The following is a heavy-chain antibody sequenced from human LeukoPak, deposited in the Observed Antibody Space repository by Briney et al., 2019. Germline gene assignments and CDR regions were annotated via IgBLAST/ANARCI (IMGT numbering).Heavy chain of an antibody. D-gene: IGHD1-26*01. CDR2: IRYDGSKK. CDR1: GFTFSHYG. Sequence: GGSLRLSCAASGFTFSHYGMHWVRQAPGKGLDWVAFIRYDGSKKYHADSMQGRFTISRDNSKNTLFLQMTSLRPDDTAVYYCAREAFVGGSYYVLTRWFDPWGQGALVTVSS. J-gene: IGHJ5*02. V-gene: IGHV3-30*02. CDR3: AREAFVGGSYYVLTRWFDP.